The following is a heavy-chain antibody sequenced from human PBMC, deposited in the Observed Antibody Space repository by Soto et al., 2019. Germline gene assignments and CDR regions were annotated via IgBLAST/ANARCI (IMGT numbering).Heavy chain of an antibody. D-gene: IGHD2-2*01. CDR2: IYPGDSDS. Sequence: PGESLKISCKGSGFTFTIYWIALVRQMPGKGLEWMGIIYPGDSDSSYSPSFQGQVTISADKSINTAYLHWSSLKASDTAIYYCAKHEGYCSTTTCSNFDYWGQGTLVTVS. CDR1: GFTFTIYW. CDR3: AKHEGYCSTTTCSNFDY. J-gene: IGHJ4*02. V-gene: IGHV5-51*01.